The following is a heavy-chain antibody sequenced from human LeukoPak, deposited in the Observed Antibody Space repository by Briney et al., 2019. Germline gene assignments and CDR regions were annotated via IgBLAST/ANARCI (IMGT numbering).Heavy chain of an antibody. J-gene: IGHJ5*02. CDR2: INPNSGGT. V-gene: IGHV1-2*02. D-gene: IGHD3-3*01. CDR1: GYTFTGYY. Sequence: GASVKVSCKASGYTFTGYYMHWVRQAPGQGLEWMGWINPNSGGTNYAQKFQGRVTMTRDTSISTAYMELSRLRSDDTAVYYCARVATIFGVVIFPNWFDPWGQGTLVTVSP. CDR3: ARVATIFGVVIFPNWFDP.